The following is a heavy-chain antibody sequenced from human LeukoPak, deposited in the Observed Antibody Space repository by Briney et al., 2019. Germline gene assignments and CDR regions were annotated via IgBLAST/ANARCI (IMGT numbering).Heavy chain of an antibody. CDR1: GFTFSSYA. CDR3: AKDFTSKYDSSGYSSY. V-gene: IGHV3-23*01. D-gene: IGHD3-22*01. CDR2: ISGSGDNT. J-gene: IGHJ4*02. Sequence: PGGSLRLSCAASGFTFSSYAMSWVRQAPGKGLEWVSGISGSGDNTYYADSVKGRFTISRDNSKNTLYVQMNSLRAEDTAVYYCAKDFTSKYDSSGYSSYWGQGTLVTVSS.